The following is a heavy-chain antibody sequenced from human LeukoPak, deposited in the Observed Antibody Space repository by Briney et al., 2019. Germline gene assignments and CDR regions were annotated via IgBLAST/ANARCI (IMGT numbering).Heavy chain of an antibody. CDR3: VREGSTIYDFDH. Sequence: ASVKISCKASGYTFTNYGISWVRQAPGQGLEWMGCITTHNGKTNYAETLQGRVTMTTDAFTNTAYMDLRSLRSDDTAVYFCVREGSTIYDFDHWGQGTLVTVSS. J-gene: IGHJ4*02. CDR2: ITTHNGKT. V-gene: IGHV1-18*01. CDR1: GYTFTNYG. D-gene: IGHD3-3*01.